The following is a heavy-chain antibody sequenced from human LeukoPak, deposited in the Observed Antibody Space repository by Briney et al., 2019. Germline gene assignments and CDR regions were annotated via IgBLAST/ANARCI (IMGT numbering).Heavy chain of an antibody. Sequence: GGSLRLSCAASGFTFDDYGMSWVRQGPGKGLEWVSGINWNGGRTSYADSVKGRFTISRDNAKNSLYLQMNSLRAEDTALYYCARGSGRFYYYYYMDVWGKGTTVTVSS. CDR1: GFTFDDYG. CDR2: INWNGGRT. J-gene: IGHJ6*03. D-gene: IGHD1-26*01. V-gene: IGHV3-20*04. CDR3: ARGSGRFYYYYYMDV.